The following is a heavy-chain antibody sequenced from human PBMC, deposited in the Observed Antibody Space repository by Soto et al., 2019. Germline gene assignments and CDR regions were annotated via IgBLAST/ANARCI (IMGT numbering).Heavy chain of an antibody. CDR2: IVPIFGTS. D-gene: IGHD3-10*01. Sequence: QVQLVQSGAEVKKPGSSVKVSCKASGGTFSSHAINWVRQAPGQGLEWMGGIVPIFGTSNYAQKFQARVTITAANSTSTAYMEISRLTFEDTALSYCARVRGDGYNSGSVYWGQGTLVTVSS. CDR1: GGTFSSHA. J-gene: IGHJ4*02. CDR3: ARVRGDGYNSGSVY. V-gene: IGHV1-69*06.